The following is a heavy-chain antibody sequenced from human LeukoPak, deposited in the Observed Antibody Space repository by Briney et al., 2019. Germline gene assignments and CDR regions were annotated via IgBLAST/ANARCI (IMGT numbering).Heavy chain of an antibody. CDR2: IRTHNGNR. V-gene: IGHV1-18*01. CDR1: GYTFNNYE. Sequence: ASVKVSCKASGYTFNNYELSWVRQAPGQGLEWMGWIRTHNGNRVYAQKFQGRVILTTDTSTSTAYMELESLASGDTAVYYCARVVGASPGNACDIWGQGTMVTVSS. D-gene: IGHD1-26*01. J-gene: IGHJ3*02. CDR3: ARVVGASPGNACDI.